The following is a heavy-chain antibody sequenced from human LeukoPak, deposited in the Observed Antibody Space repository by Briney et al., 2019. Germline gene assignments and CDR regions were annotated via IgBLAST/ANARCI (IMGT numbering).Heavy chain of an antibody. CDR3: ARGGGTWTTFDY. CDR1: GYTLTELS. J-gene: IGHJ4*02. V-gene: IGHV1-24*01. D-gene: IGHD1-1*01. CDR2: FDPEDGET. Sequence: ASVKVSCKVSGYTLTELSMHWVRQAPGKGLEWMGGFDPEDGETIYAQKFQGRVTMTEDTSTDTAYMELSNLRSEDTAVYYCARGGGTWTTFDYWGQGTLVTVSS.